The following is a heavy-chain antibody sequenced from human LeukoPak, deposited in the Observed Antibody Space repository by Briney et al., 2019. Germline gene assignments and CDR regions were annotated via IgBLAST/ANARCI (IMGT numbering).Heavy chain of an antibody. J-gene: IGHJ4*02. CDR1: GFTFSSYA. V-gene: IGHV3-30-3*01. D-gene: IGHD5-12*01. CDR3: AKDRNSGYDSDY. Sequence: GGSLRLSCAASGFTFSSYAMHWVRQAPGKGLEWVAVISYDGSNKYYADSVKGRFTISRDNSKNTLYLQMNSLRAEDTAVYYCAKDRNSGYDSDYWGQGTLVTVSS. CDR2: ISYDGSNK.